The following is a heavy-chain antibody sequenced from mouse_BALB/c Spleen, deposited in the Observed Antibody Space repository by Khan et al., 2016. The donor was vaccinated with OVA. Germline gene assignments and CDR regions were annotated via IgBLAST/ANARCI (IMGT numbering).Heavy chain of an antibody. CDR1: GYTFTNYG. CDR2: INTYTGEP. V-gene: IGHV9-3-1*01. Sequence: QLVQSGPELKKPGETVKISCKASGYTFTNYGMNWVKQSPGKALKWMGWINTYTGEPTYADDFKGRFAFSLETSASTAYLQINNLKDEDTATYFCARPPYFSYTLDHWGQGTSVTVPS. D-gene: IGHD2-10*01. CDR3: ARPPYFSYTLDH. J-gene: IGHJ4*01.